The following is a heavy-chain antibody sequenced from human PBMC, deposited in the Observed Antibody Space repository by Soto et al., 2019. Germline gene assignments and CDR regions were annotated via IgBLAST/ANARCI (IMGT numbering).Heavy chain of an antibody. J-gene: IGHJ4*02. CDR3: ARSYVQNRPIDY. Sequence: QVQLVQSGAEVKKPGASVKVSCKASGYTLTAYYIHWVRQAPGQGREWMGIVNPGDGSTRYAQMFQDRVTMMGDTSTSTIYMELSSLRSEDTAVYYCARSYVQNRPIDYWGQGTLVTVSS. CDR1: GYTLTAYY. D-gene: IGHD3-10*02. V-gene: IGHV1-46*01. CDR2: VNPGDGST.